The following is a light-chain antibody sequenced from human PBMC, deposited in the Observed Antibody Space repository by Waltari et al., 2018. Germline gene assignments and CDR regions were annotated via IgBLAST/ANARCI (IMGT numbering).Light chain of an antibody. V-gene: IGKV1-5*03. CDR1: QSVSDW. CDR3: QQYNGLSTT. J-gene: IGKJ3*01. CDR2: KAL. Sequence: DIQMTQSPATLSASVGDRVTITCRASQSVSDWLAWYQQKPGKAPRLLIHKALILESGVSSRFSGSGSGTEFTLTISSLQPDDFATYYCQQYNGLSTTFGPGTKVDI.